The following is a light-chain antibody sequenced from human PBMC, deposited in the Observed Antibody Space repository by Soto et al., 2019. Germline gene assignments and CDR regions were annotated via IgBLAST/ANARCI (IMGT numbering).Light chain of an antibody. V-gene: IGKV1-5*03. CDR1: QSVSAW. CDR2: KAS. Sequence: DIHLTQSPSSLSASIGDTVTITCRASQSVSAWLAWYQPKPGRAPKLLIYKASSLAGGVPARFSGRVSCTEIRLTIPGLHPEECVTYECQYPDGSPTNTFRPGTRREIK. CDR3: QYPDGSPTNT. J-gene: IGKJ5*01.